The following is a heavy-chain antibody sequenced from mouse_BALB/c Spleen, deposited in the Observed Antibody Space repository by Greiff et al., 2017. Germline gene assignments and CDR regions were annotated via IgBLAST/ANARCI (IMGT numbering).Heavy chain of an antibody. CDR3: ATYYGSSPWYFDV. J-gene: IGHJ1*01. Sequence: QVQLKESGPGLVAPSQSLSITCTVSGFSLTSYGVHWVRQPPGKGLEWLGVIWAGGSTNYNSALMSRLSISKDNSKSQVFLKMNSLQTDDTAMYYCATYYGSSPWYFDVWGAGTTVTVSS. CDR2: IWAGGST. V-gene: IGHV2-9*02. CDR1: GFSLTSYG. D-gene: IGHD1-1*01.